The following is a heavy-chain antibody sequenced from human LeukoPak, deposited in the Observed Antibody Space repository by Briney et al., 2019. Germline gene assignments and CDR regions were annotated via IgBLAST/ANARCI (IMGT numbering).Heavy chain of an antibody. CDR1: GFTFRNYG. Sequence: GGSLRLSCAVSGFTFRNYGMSGGRKAPGKGREGRSYICCSINTTFYADSVRGRFPLSRDNAKHSLSPQMNSLRAEDTAVYCCARDPFRRELRSFDYWGQGTLVTVSS. J-gene: IGHJ4*02. CDR3: ARDPFRRELRSFDY. CDR2: ICCSINTT. V-gene: IGHV3-48*04. D-gene: IGHD1-26*01.